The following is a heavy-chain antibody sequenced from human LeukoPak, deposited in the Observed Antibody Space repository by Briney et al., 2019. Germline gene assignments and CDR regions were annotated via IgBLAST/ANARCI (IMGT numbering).Heavy chain of an antibody. D-gene: IGHD2-15*01. CDR3: ARERIYYFDY. Sequence: GGSLRLSCAASGFTFSSYGMHWVRQAPGKGLEWVAVISYDGSNKYCADSVKGRFTISRDNSKNTLYLQMNSLRAEDTAVYYCARERIYYFDYWGQGTLVTVSS. J-gene: IGHJ4*02. CDR1: GFTFSSYG. CDR2: ISYDGSNK. V-gene: IGHV3-30*03.